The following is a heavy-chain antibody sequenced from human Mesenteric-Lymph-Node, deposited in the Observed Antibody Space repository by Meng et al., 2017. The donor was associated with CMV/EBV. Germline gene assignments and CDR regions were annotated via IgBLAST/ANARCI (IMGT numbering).Heavy chain of an antibody. J-gene: IGHJ4*02. CDR3: ARGGRIAARPGLRY. D-gene: IGHD6-6*01. V-gene: IGHV4-34*01. CDR1: CASFSDCS. Sequence: FYCASFSDCSWTWFRQPPGKGLEWIGEIDDSGSPNYSPSLKSRVTMSVDTSKNQFSLKLNSATAADTAVYFCARGGRIAARPGLRYWGQGILVTVSS. CDR2: IDDSGSP.